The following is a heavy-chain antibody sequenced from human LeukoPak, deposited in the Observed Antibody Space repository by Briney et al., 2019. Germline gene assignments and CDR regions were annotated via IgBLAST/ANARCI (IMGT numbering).Heavy chain of an antibody. CDR2: INHSGST. CDR3: ARGRIVVVPAAMLSETYYYYMDV. Sequence: SETLSLTCAVYGGSFSGYYWSWIRQPPGKGLEWIGEINHSGSTNYNPSLKSLVTISVDTSKNQFSLKLSSVTAADTAVYYCARGRIVVVPAAMLSETYYYYMDVWGKGTTVTVSS. J-gene: IGHJ6*03. D-gene: IGHD2-2*01. CDR1: GGSFSGYY. V-gene: IGHV4-34*01.